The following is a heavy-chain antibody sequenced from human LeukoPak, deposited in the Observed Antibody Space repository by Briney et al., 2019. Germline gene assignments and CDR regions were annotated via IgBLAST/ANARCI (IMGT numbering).Heavy chain of an antibody. CDR3: ARGDRGTYYDF. CDR2: INAGNGDT. D-gene: IGHD2-15*01. J-gene: IGHJ4*02. V-gene: IGHV1-3*01. Sequence: ASVKVSCKTSGYTFTSYAIHWVRQVPGQRLEWMGWINAGNGDTKYSQKFQGRVTITRDTSASTDYMELSSLTSEDTAVYYCARGDRGTYYDFWGQGTLVTVSS. CDR1: GYTFTSYA.